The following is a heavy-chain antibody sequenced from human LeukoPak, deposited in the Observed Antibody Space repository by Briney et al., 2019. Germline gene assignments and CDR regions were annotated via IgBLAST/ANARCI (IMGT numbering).Heavy chain of an antibody. CDR2: ISGSGGST. CDR1: GFIFSSYA. J-gene: IGHJ4*02. CDR3: AKDRLNGYYYDSSGYYNQDFDY. V-gene: IGHV3-23*01. Sequence: GGSLRLSCAASGFIFSSYAMSWVRQAPGKGLEWASAISGSGGSTYYADSVKGRFTISRDNSKNTLYLQMNSLRAEDTAVYYCAKDRLNGYYYDSSGYYNQDFDYWGQGTLVTVSS. D-gene: IGHD3-22*01.